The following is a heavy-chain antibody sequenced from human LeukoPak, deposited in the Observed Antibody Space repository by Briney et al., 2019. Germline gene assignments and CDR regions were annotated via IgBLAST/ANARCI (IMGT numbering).Heavy chain of an antibody. Sequence: SETLSLTCTVSGGSISSYYWSWLRQPPGKGLEWIGYIYTSGSTNYNPSLKSRVTISVDTSKNQFSLKLSSVTAADTAVYYCARAVVPAARYYMDVWGKGTTVTVSS. CDR3: ARAVVPAARYYMDV. CDR2: IYTSGST. V-gene: IGHV4-4*09. D-gene: IGHD2-2*01. CDR1: GGSISSYY. J-gene: IGHJ6*03.